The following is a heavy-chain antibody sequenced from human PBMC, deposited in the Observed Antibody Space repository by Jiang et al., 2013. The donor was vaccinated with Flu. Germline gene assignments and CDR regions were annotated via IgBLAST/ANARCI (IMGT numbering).Heavy chain of an antibody. V-gene: IGHV3-23*01. J-gene: IGHJ4*02. D-gene: IGHD1-26*01. CDR3: AKDLYPNSASLPIDY. CDR2: ISGSGGST. Sequence: GSLRLSCAASGFTFSSYAMSWVRQAPGKGLEWVSGISGSGGSTYYADSVKGRFTISRDNSKNTLYLQMNSLRAEDTAVYYCAKDLYPNSASLPIDYWGQGTLVTVSS. CDR1: GFTFSSYA.